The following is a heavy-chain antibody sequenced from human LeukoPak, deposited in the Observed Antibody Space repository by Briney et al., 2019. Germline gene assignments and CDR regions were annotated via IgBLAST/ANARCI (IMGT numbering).Heavy chain of an antibody. J-gene: IGHJ4*02. V-gene: IGHV4-4*02. Sequence: ASGTLSLTCAVSGGSISSSNWWSWVRQPPGKGLEWIGEIYHSGSTNYNPSLKSRVTISVDKSKNQFSLKLSSVTAADTAVYYCARDPVTPPYYFDYWGQGTLVTVSS. CDR3: ARDPVTPPYYFDY. CDR1: GGSISSSNW. CDR2: IYHSGST. D-gene: IGHD4-23*01.